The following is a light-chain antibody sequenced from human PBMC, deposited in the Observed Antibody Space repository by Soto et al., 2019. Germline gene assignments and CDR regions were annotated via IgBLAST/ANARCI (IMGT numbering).Light chain of an antibody. CDR2: RAS. Sequence: DIQMTQSPFSLSASVGDTVTITCRASQAISNFLAWFQQKPGKAPKALIYRASTLVSRVPSKFSGSGSGTDFTLTISSLQPEDFATYYCQQYNNYPVTFGQGTRLEIK. CDR3: QQYNNYPVT. V-gene: IGKV1-16*02. CDR1: QAISNF. J-gene: IGKJ5*01.